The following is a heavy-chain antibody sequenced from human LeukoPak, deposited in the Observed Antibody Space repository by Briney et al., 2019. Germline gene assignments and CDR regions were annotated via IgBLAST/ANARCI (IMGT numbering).Heavy chain of an antibody. V-gene: IGHV3-33*01. J-gene: IGHJ4*02. CDR1: GFTFSSYG. CDR3: GRDLSGYRGFDY. Sequence: GRSLRPSCAASGFTFSSYGMHWVRQAPGKGLEWVAVIWYDGSNKYYADSVKGRFTISRDNSKNTLYLQMNSLRAEDTAVYYCGRDLSGYRGFDYWGQGTLVTVSS. D-gene: IGHD5-18*01. CDR2: IWYDGSNK.